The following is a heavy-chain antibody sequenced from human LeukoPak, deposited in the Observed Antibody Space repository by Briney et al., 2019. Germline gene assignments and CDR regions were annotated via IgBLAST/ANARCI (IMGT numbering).Heavy chain of an antibody. D-gene: IGHD3-3*01. CDR3: AKNYYDFWSGRDAFDI. CDR2: FYSGDTT. CDR1: GFTVSSTY. J-gene: IGHJ3*02. V-gene: IGHV3-66*01. Sequence: GGSLRLSCAASGFTVSSTYMSWVRQAPGKGLEWVSVFYSGDTTYYANSVKGRFTISRDSSKNMLYLQMNSLRAEDTAVYYCAKNYYDFWSGRDAFDIWGQGTMVTVSS.